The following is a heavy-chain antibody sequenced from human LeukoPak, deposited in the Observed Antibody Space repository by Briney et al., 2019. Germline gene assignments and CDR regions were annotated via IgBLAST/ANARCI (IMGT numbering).Heavy chain of an antibody. CDR1: GGTFSSYA. CDR2: IIPIFGTA. V-gene: IGHV1-69*13. D-gene: IGHD3-3*01. Sequence: SVKVSCKASGGTFSSYAISWVRQAPGQGLEWMGGIIPIFGTANYAQKFQGKVTITADESTSTAYMELSSLRSEDTAVYYCARKTTIFGVVITDYWGQGTLVTVSS. J-gene: IGHJ4*02. CDR3: ARKTTIFGVVITDY.